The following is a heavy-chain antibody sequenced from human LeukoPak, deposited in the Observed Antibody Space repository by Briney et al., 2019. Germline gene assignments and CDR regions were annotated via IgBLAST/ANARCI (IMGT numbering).Heavy chain of an antibody. D-gene: IGHD3-3*01. J-gene: IGHJ4*02. CDR3: AREVRFGVVIRYFDY. Sequence: PSGTLSLTCTVSGGSISNSTFYWGWIRQPPGKGLEWIGNIYYSGRTYYNPSLKSRVTISVDMSQNQFSLKLSSVTAADTAVYYCAREVRFGVVIRYFDYWGQGTLVTVSS. V-gene: IGHV4-39*07. CDR2: IYYSGRT. CDR1: GGSISNSTFY.